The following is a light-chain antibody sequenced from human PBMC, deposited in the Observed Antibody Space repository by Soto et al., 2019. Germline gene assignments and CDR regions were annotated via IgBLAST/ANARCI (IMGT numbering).Light chain of an antibody. V-gene: IGKV4-1*01. Sequence: DIVMTQSPDSLAVSLGERATINCKFSQSVLYSSNNKNYLAWYQQKPGQPPKLLISWASTRESGVPDRFSGSGSGTDFTLTISSLQAEDVAVYYCQQYYSTPLTFGGGTKVEI. J-gene: IGKJ4*01. CDR3: QQYYSTPLT. CDR1: QSVLYSSNNKNY. CDR2: WAS.